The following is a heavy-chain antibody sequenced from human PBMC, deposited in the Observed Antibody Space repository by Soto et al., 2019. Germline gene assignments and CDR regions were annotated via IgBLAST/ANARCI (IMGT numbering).Heavy chain of an antibody. CDR1: GFTFSSYG. J-gene: IGHJ6*02. D-gene: IGHD1-26*01. V-gene: IGHV3-30*18. CDR3: AKVVAWELLRDYYYYYGMDV. CDR2: ISYDGSNK. Sequence: GGSLRLSCAASGFTFSSYGMHWVRQAPGKGLEWVAVISYDGSNKYYADSVKGRFTISRDNSKNTLYLQMNSLRAEDTAVYYCAKVVAWELLRDYYYYYGMDVWGQGTTVTVSS.